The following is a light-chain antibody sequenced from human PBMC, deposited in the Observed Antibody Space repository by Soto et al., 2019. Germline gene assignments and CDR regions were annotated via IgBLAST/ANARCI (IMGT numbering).Light chain of an antibody. J-gene: IGKJ5*01. Sequence: DIHLTQSPSFVSASVGERVTITCRASQDISRYLAWYQQKPGEAPKLLISAASTLHSAVPSRFSGSGSGTEYTLTVSYLLPEDFATDYCQQLYSYSSFGQGTRLESK. V-gene: IGKV1-9*01. CDR1: QDISRY. CDR3: QQLYSYSS. CDR2: AAS.